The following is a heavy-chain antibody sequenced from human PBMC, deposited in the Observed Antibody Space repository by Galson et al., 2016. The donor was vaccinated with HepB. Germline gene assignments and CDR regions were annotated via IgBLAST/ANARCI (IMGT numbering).Heavy chain of an antibody. CDR3: ARDRVVCDRDCSTSGYFDL. J-gene: IGHJ2*01. Sequence: SVKVSCKASGYTFTSYYMHWVRQAPRQGLEWMGIINPSGGSTSYAQKFQGRVTMTRDTSTSTVYMELSSLRSEDTAVYYCARDRVVCDRDCSTSGYFDLWGGGTLVTVSS. CDR1: GYTFTSYY. CDR2: INPSGGST. D-gene: IGHD2-21*02. V-gene: IGHV1-46*01.